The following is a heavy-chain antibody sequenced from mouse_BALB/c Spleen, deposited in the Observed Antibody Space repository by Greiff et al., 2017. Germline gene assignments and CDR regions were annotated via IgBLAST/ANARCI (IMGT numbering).Heavy chain of an antibody. J-gene: IGHJ3*01. CDR2: IRSKSNNYAT. D-gene: IGHD2-1*01. Sequence: EVKLVETGGGLVQPKGSLKLSCAASGFTFNTNAMNWVRQAPGKGLEWVARIRSKSNNYATYYADSVKDRFTISRDDSQSMLYLQMNNLKTEDTAMYYCVRDFYGNYGFAYWGQGTLVTVSA. CDR1: GFTFNTNA. CDR3: VRDFYGNYGFAY. V-gene: IGHV10S3*01.